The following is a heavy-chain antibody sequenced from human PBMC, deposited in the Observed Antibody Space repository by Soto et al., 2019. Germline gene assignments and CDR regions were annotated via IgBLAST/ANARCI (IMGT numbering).Heavy chain of an antibody. CDR2: INPNSGGT. D-gene: IGHD6-19*01. Sequence: ASVKVSCKASGYTFTGYYMHWVRQAPGQGLEWMGWINPNSGGTNYAQKFQGRVTMTRDTSISTAYMELSRLRSDDTAVYYCARVYSSGWSPFAYWGQGTLVTGLL. CDR3: ARVYSSGWSPFAY. V-gene: IGHV1-2*02. CDR1: GYTFTGYY. J-gene: IGHJ4*02.